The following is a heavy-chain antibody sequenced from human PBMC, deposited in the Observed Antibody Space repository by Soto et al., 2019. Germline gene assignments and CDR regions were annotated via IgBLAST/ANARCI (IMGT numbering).Heavy chain of an antibody. CDR3: ATGRSGGPNFPLYGMDV. CDR1: GYTLTELS. Sequence: ASVKVSCKVSGYTLTELSMHWVRQAPGKGLEWMGGFDPEDGETIYAQKFQGRVTMTEDTSTDTAYMELSSLRSEDTAVYYCATGRSGGPNFPLYGMDVWGQGTTVTVSS. J-gene: IGHJ6*01. V-gene: IGHV1-24*01. CDR2: FDPEDGET. D-gene: IGHD1-1*01.